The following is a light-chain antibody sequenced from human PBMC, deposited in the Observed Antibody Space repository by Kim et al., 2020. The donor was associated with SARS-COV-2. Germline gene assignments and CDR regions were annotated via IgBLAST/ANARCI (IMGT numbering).Light chain of an antibody. V-gene: IGKV3-20*01. CDR3: QQYGDSPYT. Sequence: FAPGERDTLSCKTSRIVTSNYLAGYQQKPGQTPMLLIYGAYIRATGIPDRFSGSGSGTDFTLTINRLEPEDFAVFYCQQYGDSPYTFGQGTKLEI. J-gene: IGKJ2*01. CDR1: RIVTSNY. CDR2: GAY.